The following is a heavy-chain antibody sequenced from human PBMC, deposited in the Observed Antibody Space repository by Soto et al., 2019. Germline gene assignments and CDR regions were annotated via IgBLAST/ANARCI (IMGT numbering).Heavy chain of an antibody. Sequence: EVQLVESGGALVQPGGSLRLSCAASGFSVGNKYMSWVRQAPGKGLEWVSLISSSDNAYYAESVKGKFTISRDNSKNTLYLQMNSLRAEDTALYYCAGRKGKNGLDVWGQGTTVTVSS. CDR1: GFSVGNKY. V-gene: IGHV3-66*01. CDR2: ISSSDNA. J-gene: IGHJ6*02. CDR3: AGRKGKNGLDV.